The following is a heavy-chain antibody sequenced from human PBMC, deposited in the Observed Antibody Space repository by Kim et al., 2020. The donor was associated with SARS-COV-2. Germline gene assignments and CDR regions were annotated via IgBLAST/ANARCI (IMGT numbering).Heavy chain of an antibody. CDR3: ARDLYYYDSSGELLLDY. J-gene: IGHJ4*02. CDR2: ISAYNGNT. V-gene: IGHV1-18*01. Sequence: ASVKVSCKASGYTFTSYGISWVRQAPGQGLEWMGWISAYNGNTNYAQKLQGRVTMTTDTSTSTAYMELRSLRSDDTAVYYCARDLYYYDSSGELLLDYWGQGPLVTGSS. D-gene: IGHD3-22*01. CDR1: GYTFTSYG.